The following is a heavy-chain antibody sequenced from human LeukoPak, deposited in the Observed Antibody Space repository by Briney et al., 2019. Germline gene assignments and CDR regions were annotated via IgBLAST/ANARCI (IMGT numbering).Heavy chain of an antibody. CDR2: ISYDGSNK. CDR3: ARSIAAAGMGAFDI. V-gene: IGHV3-30*03. D-gene: IGHD6-13*01. J-gene: IGHJ3*02. Sequence: PGGSLRLSCAASGFTFSSYGMHWVRQAPGKGLEWVAVISYDGSNKYYADSVKGRFTISRDNSKNTLYLQMNSLRAEDTAVYYCARSIAAAGMGAFDIWGQGTMVTVSS. CDR1: GFTFSSYG.